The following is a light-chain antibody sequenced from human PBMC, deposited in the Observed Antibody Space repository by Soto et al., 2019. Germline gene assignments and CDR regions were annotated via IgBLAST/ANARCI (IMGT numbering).Light chain of an antibody. CDR2: GAY. Sequence: DIQMTQSPSSLSASVGDRVTITCRASQSISSYLNWYQQKPGKAPKLLIYGAYSLQSGVPSRFSGSGSGTDFTLTISSLQPEDFATYHCQQSYSSPYTFGRGTKLEIK. CDR3: QQSYSSPYT. CDR1: QSISSY. J-gene: IGKJ2*01. V-gene: IGKV1-39*01.